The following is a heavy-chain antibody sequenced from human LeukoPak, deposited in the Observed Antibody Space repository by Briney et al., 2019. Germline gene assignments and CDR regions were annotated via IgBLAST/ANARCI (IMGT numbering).Heavy chain of an antibody. CDR3: ARVGRRVVPAANPTAPRKHNWFDP. Sequence: PSETLSLTCAVYGGSFSGYYWSWIRQPPGKGLEWIGEINHSGSTNYNPSLKSRVTISVDTSKNQFSLKLSSVTAADTAMYYCARVGRRVVPAANPTAPRKHNWFDPWGQGTLVTVSS. J-gene: IGHJ5*02. CDR1: GGSFSGYY. CDR2: INHSGST. V-gene: IGHV4-34*01. D-gene: IGHD2-2*01.